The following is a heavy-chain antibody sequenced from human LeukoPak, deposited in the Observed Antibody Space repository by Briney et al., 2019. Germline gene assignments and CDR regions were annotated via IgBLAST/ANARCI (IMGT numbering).Heavy chain of an antibody. CDR2: IKGKTDGGTT. CDR3: TTEVPHCSGGSCYFYYYGMDV. D-gene: IGHD2-15*01. V-gene: IGHV3-15*01. Sequence: PGGSLRLSCAASGFTFSNAWMSWVRQAPGKGLEWVGRIKGKTDGGTTDYAAPVKGRFTISRDDSKNTLYLQMNSLKTEDTAVYYCTTEVPHCSGGSCYFYYYGMDVWGQGTTVTVSS. J-gene: IGHJ6*02. CDR1: GFTFSNAW.